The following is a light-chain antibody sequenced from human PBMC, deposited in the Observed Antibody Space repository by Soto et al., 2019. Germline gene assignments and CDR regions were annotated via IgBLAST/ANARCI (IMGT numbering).Light chain of an antibody. V-gene: IGKV3-11*01. Sequence: EIVLTQSPATLSLSPGERATLSCRASQSVSNYLAWYQQKPGQAPRLLIYGASNSATGIPARFTGSGSGTVFTLTISSLEPEDFAVYYCQHRGAWPRTFGQGTKLEIK. CDR3: QHRGAWPRT. CDR1: QSVSNY. CDR2: GAS. J-gene: IGKJ2*01.